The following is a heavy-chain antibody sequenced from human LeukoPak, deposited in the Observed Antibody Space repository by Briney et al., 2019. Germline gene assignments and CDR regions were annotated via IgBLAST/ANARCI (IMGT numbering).Heavy chain of an antibody. V-gene: IGHV3-30*18. CDR2: ISYDGSNK. CDR1: GFTFSSYG. CDR3: AKDGGYCGGDCYPWESWFDP. J-gene: IGHJ5*02. D-gene: IGHD2-21*02. Sequence: PGGSLRLSCAASGFTFSSYGMHWVRQAPGKGLEWVAVISYDGSNKYYADSVKGRFTISRDNSKNTLYLQMNSLRAEDTAVYYCAKDGGYCGGDCYPWESWFDPWGQGTLVTVSS.